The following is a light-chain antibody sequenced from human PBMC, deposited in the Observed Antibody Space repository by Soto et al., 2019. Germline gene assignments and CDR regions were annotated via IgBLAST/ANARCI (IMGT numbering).Light chain of an antibody. J-gene: IGKJ4*01. V-gene: IGKV3-20*01. Sequence: EIVLTQSPGTLSLSPGERATLSCRASQSVRNSYLTWYQQKPGQAPRLLIYGASARATGIPDRFSGSGSGTDFTLTISRLEPEDFAVYYCQQYGSSPLTFGGGTKVEIK. CDR1: QSVRNSY. CDR3: QQYGSSPLT. CDR2: GAS.